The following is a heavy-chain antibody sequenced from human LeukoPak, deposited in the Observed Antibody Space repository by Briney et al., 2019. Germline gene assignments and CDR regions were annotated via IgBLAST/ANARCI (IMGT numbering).Heavy chain of an antibody. CDR1: GGSISGCNYY. V-gene: IGHV4-39*01. Sequence: SETLSLTCTVSGGSISGCNYYWTWIRQPPGKGLEWLGTIYYSGTNYNNPSLRSRVTISVETSKNQFSLKLSSVTAADTAVYYCARQASSSWFARFDPWGQGTLVTVSS. J-gene: IGHJ5*02. CDR2: IYYSGTN. CDR3: ARQASSSWFARFDP. D-gene: IGHD6-13*01.